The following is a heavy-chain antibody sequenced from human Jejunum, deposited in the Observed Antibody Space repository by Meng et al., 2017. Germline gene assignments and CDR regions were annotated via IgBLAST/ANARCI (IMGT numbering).Heavy chain of an antibody. CDR3: ARGWGAPDY. D-gene: IGHD1-26*01. Sequence: GESLKISCAASGFTFSSSWMTWVRQAPGKGLEWVANIKHDGSDNHYVDSVEGRFTISRDNAKNSVYLQMNRLRAEDTAVYYCARGWGAPDYWGQGTLVTVSS. J-gene: IGHJ4*02. CDR2: IKHDGSDN. V-gene: IGHV3-7*01. CDR1: GFTFSSSW.